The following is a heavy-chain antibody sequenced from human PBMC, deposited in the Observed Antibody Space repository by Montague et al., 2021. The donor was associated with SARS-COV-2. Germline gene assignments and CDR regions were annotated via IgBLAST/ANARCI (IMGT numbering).Heavy chain of an antibody. CDR1: GGSISSSSYY. Sequence: SETLSLTCTVSGGSISSSSYYWGWIRQPPGKGLEWIGSIYYSGSTYYNPSLKSRVTISVDTPKNQFSLKLSSVTAADTAVYYCAREIGYCSSTSCYEGYAFDYWGQGTLVTVSS. CDR2: IYYSGST. D-gene: IGHD2-2*01. V-gene: IGHV4-39*02. CDR3: AREIGYCSSTSCYEGYAFDY. J-gene: IGHJ4*02.